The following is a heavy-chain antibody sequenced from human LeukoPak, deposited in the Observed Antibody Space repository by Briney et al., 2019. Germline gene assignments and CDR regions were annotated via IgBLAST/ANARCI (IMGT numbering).Heavy chain of an antibody. J-gene: IGHJ6*02. D-gene: IGHD3-22*01. CDR2: IYHSGST. V-gene: IGHV4-30-2*01. CDR1: GGSISSGGYS. Sequence: PLETLSLTCAVSGGSISSGGYSWSWIRQPPGKGLEWIGYIYHSGSTYYNPSLKSRVTISVDRSKNQFSLKLSSVTAADTAVYYCARDRGRYYDSSGPDQYYYYYYGMDVWGQGTTVTVSS. CDR3: ARDRGRYYDSSGPDQYYYYYYGMDV.